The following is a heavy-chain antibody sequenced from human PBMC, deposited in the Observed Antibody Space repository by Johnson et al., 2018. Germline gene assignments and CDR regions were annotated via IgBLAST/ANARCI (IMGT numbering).Heavy chain of an antibody. Sequence: QVQLVQSGGGVVQAGRSLRLSCVVCGFTFSPYGVDWVRQAPVKGLEWVTLRSCDGSKKQNRDTVRGRFTSSRDKSKNMLSLQMNSLRPEDTAMYYCARADYYDSSGQHWGQGTLVTVSS. D-gene: IGHD3-22*01. CDR1: GFTFSPYG. J-gene: IGHJ1*01. CDR3: ARADYYDSSGQH. V-gene: IGHV3-30*03. CDR2: RSCDGSKK.